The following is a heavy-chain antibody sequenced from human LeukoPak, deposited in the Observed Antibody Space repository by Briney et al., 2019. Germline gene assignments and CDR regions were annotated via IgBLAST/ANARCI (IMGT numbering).Heavy chain of an antibody. CDR3: AKDRGYSSYDFDY. Sequence: GGSLRLSCAASGFTFTSYAMHWARQAPGKGLEWVAFIQYDGSSKYYADAVKGRFTISRDNSKNTVYLQMSSLRAEDTPVYYCAKDRGYSSYDFDYWGQGTLVTVSS. CDR2: IQYDGSSK. D-gene: IGHD5-18*01. V-gene: IGHV3-30*02. J-gene: IGHJ4*02. CDR1: GFTFTSYA.